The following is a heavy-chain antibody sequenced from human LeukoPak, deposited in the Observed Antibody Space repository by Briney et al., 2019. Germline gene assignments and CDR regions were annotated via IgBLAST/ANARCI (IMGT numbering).Heavy chain of an antibody. D-gene: IGHD5-24*01. Sequence: GGSLRLSCAASGFTFSSYAMHWVRQAPGPGLEWVALISYDEIHKHYADSVKGRFTISRDNSKNTLHLQMNSLRAEDTAVYYCTRDSARRDGYNFDYWGQGTLVTVSS. CDR2: ISYDEIHK. J-gene: IGHJ4*02. CDR3: TRDSARRDGYNFDY. CDR1: GFTFSSYA. V-gene: IGHV3-30*04.